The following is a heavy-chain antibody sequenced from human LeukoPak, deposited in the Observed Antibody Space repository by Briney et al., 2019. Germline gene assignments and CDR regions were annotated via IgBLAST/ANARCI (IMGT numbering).Heavy chain of an antibody. CDR2: VRYDQSAT. J-gene: IGHJ4*02. D-gene: IGHD3-3*01. Sequence: QPGGSLRLSCAASGFNFSIYGMHWVRQAPGKGLEWVTFVRYDQSATVYADSVQGRFAISRDNSKNTVYLQMNSLRVEDTALYYCVKDQGECPGSRCYLRFLEYWGKGTLVIVSS. V-gene: IGHV3-30*02. CDR1: GFNFSIYG. CDR3: VKDQGECPGSRCYLRFLEY.